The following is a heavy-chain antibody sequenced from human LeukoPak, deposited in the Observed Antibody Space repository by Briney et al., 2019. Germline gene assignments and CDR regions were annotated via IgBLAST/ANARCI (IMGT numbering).Heavy chain of an antibody. V-gene: IGHV3-30*04. D-gene: IGHD3-10*01. CDR1: GFTFSSYA. CDR3: ARGPLWFGEVIDY. Sequence: PGGSLRLSCAASGFTFSSYAMHWVRQAPGKGLEWVAVISYDGSNKYYADSVKGRFTISRDNSKNPLYLQMNSLRAEDTAVYYCARGPLWFGEVIDYWGQGTLVTVSS. CDR2: ISYDGSNK. J-gene: IGHJ4*02.